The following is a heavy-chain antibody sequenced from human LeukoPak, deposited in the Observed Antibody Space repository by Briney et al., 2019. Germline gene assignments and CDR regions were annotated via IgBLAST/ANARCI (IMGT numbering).Heavy chain of an antibody. D-gene: IGHD6-13*01. CDR3: AGVLAAAGTGWNYYYYMDV. CDR1: GGPISSYY. V-gene: IGHV4-4*07. J-gene: IGHJ6*03. Sequence: PSETLSLTCTVSGGPISSYYWSWIRQPAGKGLEWIGRIYTSGSTNYNRSLKSRVTISVDKSKNQFSLKLSSVTAADTAVYYCAGVLAAAGTGWNYYYYMDVWGKGTTVTVSS. CDR2: IYTSGST.